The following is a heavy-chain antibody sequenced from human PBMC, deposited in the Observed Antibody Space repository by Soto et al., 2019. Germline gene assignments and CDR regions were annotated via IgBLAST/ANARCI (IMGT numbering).Heavy chain of an antibody. Sequence: QVQLVESGGGVVQPGRSLRLSCAVSGFTVSTYGMHWVRQAPGKGLEWVAVISRDGGTKYYADSVKGRFTISRDNSRNKLFLGMNSLRSDDMAVYYCTGEVASGYWGQGTLVTVSS. CDR1: GFTVSTYG. CDR2: ISRDGGTK. D-gene: IGHD2-8*02. V-gene: IGHV3-30*03. J-gene: IGHJ4*02. CDR3: TGEVASGY.